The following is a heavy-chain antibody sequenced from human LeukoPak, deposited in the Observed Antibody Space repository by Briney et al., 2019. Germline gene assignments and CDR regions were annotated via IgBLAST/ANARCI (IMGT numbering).Heavy chain of an antibody. V-gene: IGHV3-7*01. D-gene: IGHD3-22*01. J-gene: IGHJ3*02. Sequence: GGSLRLSCAASGFTFSSYWMSWVRQAPGKGLEWVANIKQDGSEKYYVDSVKGRFTISRDNAKNSLYLQMNSLRAEDTAVYYCARGDHYDSSGFYHDAFDIWGQGTMVTVSS. CDR2: IKQDGSEK. CDR1: GFTFSSYW. CDR3: ARGDHYDSSGFYHDAFDI.